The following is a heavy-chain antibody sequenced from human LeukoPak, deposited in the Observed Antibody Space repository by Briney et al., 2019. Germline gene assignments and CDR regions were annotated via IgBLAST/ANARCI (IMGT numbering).Heavy chain of an antibody. V-gene: IGHV3-30*02. CDR3: ASPSYYDSSGYDY. D-gene: IGHD3-22*01. Sequence: GGSLRLSCAASAFTFSRYGMHWVRQAPGKGLEWVAFIRYDGSNKYYADSVKGRFTISRDNSKNTLYLQMNSLRAEDTAVYYCASPSYYDSSGYDYWGQGTLVTVSS. CDR1: AFTFSRYG. CDR2: IRYDGSNK. J-gene: IGHJ4*02.